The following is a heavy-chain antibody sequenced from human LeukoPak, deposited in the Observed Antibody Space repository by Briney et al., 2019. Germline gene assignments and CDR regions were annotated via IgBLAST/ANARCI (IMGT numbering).Heavy chain of an antibody. CDR2: IYHSGST. Sequence: SETLSLTCTVSGYSISSGYYWGWIRQPPGKGLEWIGSIYHSGSTYYNPSLKSRVTISVDTSKNQFSLKLSSVTAADTAVYYCVRITMMVLGVGYMDVWGKGTTVTASS. D-gene: IGHD3-22*01. CDR1: GYSISSGYY. V-gene: IGHV4-38-2*02. J-gene: IGHJ6*03. CDR3: VRITMMVLGVGYMDV.